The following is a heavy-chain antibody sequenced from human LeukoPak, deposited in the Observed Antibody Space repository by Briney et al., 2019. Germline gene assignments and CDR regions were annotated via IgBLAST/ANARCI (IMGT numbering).Heavy chain of an antibody. V-gene: IGHV4-31*03. D-gene: IGHD6-13*01. CDR3: ARRAASAGYFDY. Sequence: SETLSLTCTFSGGSISSGGYYWSWIRQHPGKGLEWIGYIYYSGSTYYNPSLKSRVTISVDTSKNQFSLKLSSVTAADTAVYYCARRAASAGYFDYWGQGTLVTVSS. CDR1: GGSISSGGYY. CDR2: IYYSGST. J-gene: IGHJ4*02.